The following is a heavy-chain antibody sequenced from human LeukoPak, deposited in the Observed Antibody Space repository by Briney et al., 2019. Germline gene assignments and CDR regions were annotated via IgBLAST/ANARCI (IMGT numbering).Heavy chain of an antibody. J-gene: IGHJ4*02. CDR3: ARATYGGSYWADWDYFDY. V-gene: IGHV3-66*01. Sequence: GGSLRLSCAASGFTVSSNYMSWVRQAPGKGLEWVSVIYSGGSTYYADSVKGRFTISRDNAKNSLYLQMNSLRAEDTAVYYCARATYGGSYWADWDYFDYWGQGTLVTVSS. CDR1: GFTVSSNY. D-gene: IGHD1-26*01. CDR2: IYSGGST.